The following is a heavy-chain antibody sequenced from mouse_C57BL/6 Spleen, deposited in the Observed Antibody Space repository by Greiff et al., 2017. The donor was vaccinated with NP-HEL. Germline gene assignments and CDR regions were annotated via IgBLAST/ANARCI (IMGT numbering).Heavy chain of an antibody. D-gene: IGHD2-1*01. J-gene: IGHJ3*01. CDR2: IYPGDGDT. V-gene: IGHV1-80*01. CDR1: GYAFSSYW. CDR3: ARGRSTMVKRTWFAY. Sequence: VQLQQSGAELVKPGASVKISCKASGYAFSSYWMNWVKQRPGKGLEWIGQIYPGDGDTNYNGKFKGKATLTADKSSSTAYMQLSSLTSEDSAVYFCARGRSTMVKRTWFAYWGQGTLVTVSA.